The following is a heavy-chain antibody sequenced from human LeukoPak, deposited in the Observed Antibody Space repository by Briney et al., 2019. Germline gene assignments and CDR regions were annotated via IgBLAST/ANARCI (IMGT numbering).Heavy chain of an antibody. CDR1: GSTFSSYT. D-gene: IGHD3-10*01. CDR3: ARAGKAGGTMARGWDI. CDR2: IIPIFGTA. Sequence: SVKVSFKASGSTFSSYTISWVRQGPGQRLEWMVGIIPIFGTANYAQKFQGRVTITADESTSTAYMELSSLRSEDTAVYYCARAGKAGGTMARGWDIWGQGTMVSVSS. J-gene: IGHJ3*02. V-gene: IGHV1-69*13.